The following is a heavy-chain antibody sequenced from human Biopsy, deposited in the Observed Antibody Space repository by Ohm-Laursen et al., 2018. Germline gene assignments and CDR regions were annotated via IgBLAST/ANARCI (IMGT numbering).Heavy chain of an antibody. CDR1: GASVKTSGYF. CDR3: VKEPKSGTAEAWYFDL. CDR2: ISYNEST. V-gene: IGHV4-31*03. D-gene: IGHD1-26*01. J-gene: IGHJ2*01. Sequence: SQTLSLTCSVSGASVKTSGYFWAWIRQRPGKGPEWIGYISYNESTHYNPSLTSRLAISFDTSNNRISLQLRSVSVEDTAVYYCVKEPKSGTAEAWYFDLWGRGSPVTVPS.